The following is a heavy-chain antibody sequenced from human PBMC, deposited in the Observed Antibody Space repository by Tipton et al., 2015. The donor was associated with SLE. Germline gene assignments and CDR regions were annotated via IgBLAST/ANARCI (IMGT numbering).Heavy chain of an antibody. D-gene: IGHD2-21*02. Sequence: TLSLTCTVSGGSISSYYWSWIRQPPGKGLAWIGYIYYSGSTNYNPSLKSRVTMSVDTSKNQFSLKLSSVTAADTAVYYCARDGDIVVVTAIHGYFDLWGRGTLVTVSS. CDR3: ARDGDIVVVTAIHGYFDL. J-gene: IGHJ2*01. CDR2: IYYSGST. V-gene: IGHV4-59*12. CDR1: GGSISSYY.